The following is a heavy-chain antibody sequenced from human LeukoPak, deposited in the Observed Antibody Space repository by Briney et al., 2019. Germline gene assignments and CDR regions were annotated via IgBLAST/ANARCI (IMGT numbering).Heavy chain of an antibody. CDR3: ARDPTGTRGAFDI. J-gene: IGHJ3*02. V-gene: IGHV4-30-2*01. CDR1: GGSISSGGYY. D-gene: IGHD1/OR15-1a*01. Sequence: SETLSLTCTVSGGSISSGGYYWSWIRQPPGKGLEWIGYIYHSGSTYYNPSLKSRVTISVDRSKNQFSLKLSSVTAADTAVYYCARDPTGTRGAFDIWGQGTMVTVSS. CDR2: IYHSGST.